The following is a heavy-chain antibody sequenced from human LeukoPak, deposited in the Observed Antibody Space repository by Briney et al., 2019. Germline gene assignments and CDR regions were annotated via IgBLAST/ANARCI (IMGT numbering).Heavy chain of an antibody. CDR2: IYYSEHT. Sequence: SETLSLTCTVSGGSLSSSSYYWGWVRQPPGRGREWLGSIYYSEHTYYNPSLKSRVTISVDTSKNQFSLKLSSVTAADTAVYYCARSRGFYSNYGYWGQGTLVTVSS. CDR3: ARSRGFYSNYGY. J-gene: IGHJ4*02. CDR1: GGSLSSSSYY. D-gene: IGHD4-11*01. V-gene: IGHV4-39*01.